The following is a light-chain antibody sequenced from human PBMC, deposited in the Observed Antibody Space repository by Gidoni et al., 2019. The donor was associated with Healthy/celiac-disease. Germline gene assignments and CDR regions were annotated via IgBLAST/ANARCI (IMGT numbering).Light chain of an antibody. CDR1: QSVSSY. CDR2: DAS. CDR3: QQRSNWPPGFT. V-gene: IGKV3-11*01. J-gene: IGKJ3*01. Sequence: EIVLTQSPATLSLSPGERATLSCRASQSVSSYLAWYQQKPGQAPRLLIYDASNRATGIPARFSGSGSGTDFTLTISSLDPEDFAVYYCQQRSNWPPGFTFXPXTKVDIK.